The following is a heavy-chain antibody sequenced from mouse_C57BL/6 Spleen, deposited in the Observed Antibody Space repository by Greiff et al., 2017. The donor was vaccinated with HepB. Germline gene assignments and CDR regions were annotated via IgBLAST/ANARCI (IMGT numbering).Heavy chain of an antibody. D-gene: IGHD2-5*01. V-gene: IGHV10-1*01. CDR3: VRYSNYWAMDY. J-gene: IGHJ4*01. CDR2: IRSKSNNYAT. Sequence: EVQLVESGGGLVQPKGSLKLSCAASGFSFNTYAMNWVRQAPGKGLEWVARIRSKSNNYATYYADSVKDRFTISRDDSESMLYLQMTNLKTEDTAMYYCVRYSNYWAMDYWGQGTSVTVSS. CDR1: GFSFNTYA.